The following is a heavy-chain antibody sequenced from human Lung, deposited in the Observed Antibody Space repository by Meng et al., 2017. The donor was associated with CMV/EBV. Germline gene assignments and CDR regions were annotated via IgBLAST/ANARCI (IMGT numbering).Heavy chain of an antibody. CDR3: ARERDSSSSFDVY. CDR2: IIPVIGIT. D-gene: IGHD6-6*01. Sequence: SXXVSXKASGSSFGNYGISWVREAPGHGLEWMGVIIPVIGITKYAQRFQGRVTITADTSTSTAYMELSSLRSEDTAMYYCARERDSSSSFDVYWGQGTLVTVSS. CDR1: GSSFGNYG. V-gene: IGHV1-69*10. J-gene: IGHJ4*02.